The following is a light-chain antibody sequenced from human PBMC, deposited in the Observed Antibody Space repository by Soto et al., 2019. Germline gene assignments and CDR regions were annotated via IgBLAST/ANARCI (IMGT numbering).Light chain of an antibody. CDR3: QQYNNWPPYT. J-gene: IGKJ2*01. Sequence: EIVMTQSPATLSVSPGERATLSCRASQSVSSNLAWYQQKPGQAPRLLIYGASTRATGIPARFSGSGSGTEFTLTIRSLPSEDFAVYYCQQYNNWPPYTFGQGTKLEIK. V-gene: IGKV3-15*01. CDR1: QSVSSN. CDR2: GAS.